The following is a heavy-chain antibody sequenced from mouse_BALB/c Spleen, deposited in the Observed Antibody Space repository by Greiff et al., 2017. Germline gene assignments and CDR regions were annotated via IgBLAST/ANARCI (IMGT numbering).Heavy chain of an antibody. Sequence: VQLKHSGPGLVKPSQSLSLTCTVTGYSITSDYAWNWIRQFPGNKLEWMGYISYSGSTSYNPSLKSRISITRDTSKNQFFLQLNSVTTEDTATYYCARDGYAPYYAMDYWGQGTSVTVSS. J-gene: IGHJ4*01. CDR1: GYSITSDYA. V-gene: IGHV3-2*02. D-gene: IGHD2-2*01. CDR3: ARDGYAPYYAMDY. CDR2: ISYSGST.